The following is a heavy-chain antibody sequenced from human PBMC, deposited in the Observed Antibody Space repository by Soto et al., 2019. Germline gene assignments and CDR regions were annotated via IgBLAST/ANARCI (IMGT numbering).Heavy chain of an antibody. CDR1: GFTFSSYG. V-gene: IGHV3-30*18. CDR2: ISCDGSNK. Sequence: QVQLVESGGGVVQPGRSLRLSCAASGFTFSSYGMHWVRQAPGKGLEWVAVISCDGSNKYYADSVKGRFTISRDNSKNTLYLQMNSLRAEDTAVYYCAKEVWSGPMDVWGQGTTVTVSS. J-gene: IGHJ6*02. CDR3: AKEVWSGPMDV. D-gene: IGHD3-3*01.